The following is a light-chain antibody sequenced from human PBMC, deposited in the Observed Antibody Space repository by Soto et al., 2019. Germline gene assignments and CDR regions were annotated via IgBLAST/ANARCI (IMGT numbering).Light chain of an antibody. J-gene: IGKJ4*01. CDR1: QSVSSSY. V-gene: IGKV3-20*01. CDR3: QQYGNSLT. Sequence: EIVLTQSPGTLSLSPGERATLSCRASQSVSSSYLAWYQQKPGQAPRLLIYGASSRATGISDRFSGSGSGTDFTLTISRLEPEDFAVYYCQQYGNSLTFGGGTKVDIK. CDR2: GAS.